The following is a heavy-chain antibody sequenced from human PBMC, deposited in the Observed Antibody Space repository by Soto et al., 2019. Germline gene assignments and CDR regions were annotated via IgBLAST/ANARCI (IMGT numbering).Heavy chain of an antibody. CDR1: GFTFGNYW. D-gene: IGHD5-12*01. J-gene: IGHJ4*02. V-gene: IGHV3-74*01. CDR2: VSPDGRTA. Sequence: GGSLGLSCAVSGFTFGNYWMHWVRQAPGKGLVWVSRVSPDGRTATYADSVKGRFTISRDNAKSTLYLQMNSLRAEDTAVYYCADSWLHTIYWGRATLVTVPQ. CDR3: ADSWLHTIY.